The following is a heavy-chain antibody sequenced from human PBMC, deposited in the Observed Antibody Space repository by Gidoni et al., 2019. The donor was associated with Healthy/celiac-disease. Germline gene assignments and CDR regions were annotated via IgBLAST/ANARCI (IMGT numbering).Heavy chain of an antibody. V-gene: IGHV1-69*04. D-gene: IGHD2-2*01. CDR2: IIPILGIA. Sequence: VRQAPGQGLEWMGRIIPILGIANYAQKFQGRVTITADKSTSTAYMELSSLSSEETAVYYCARDRGAGVPWWFDPWGQGTLVTVSS. J-gene: IGHJ5*02. CDR3: ARDRGAGVPWWFDP.